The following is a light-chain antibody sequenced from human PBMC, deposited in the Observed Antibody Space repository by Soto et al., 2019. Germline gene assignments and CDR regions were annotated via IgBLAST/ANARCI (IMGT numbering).Light chain of an antibody. J-gene: IGLJ2*01. CDR2: EDS. CDR3: QSFDINNVV. Sequence: NFMLTQPHSVSESPGKTLTISCTRSSGSIASNYVQWYQQRPGSAPTPVIYEDSQRPSGVPDRFSGSIDSSSNSASLTISRLQTEDEADYYCQSFDINNVVFGGGTKVTVL. V-gene: IGLV6-57*04. CDR1: SGSIASNY.